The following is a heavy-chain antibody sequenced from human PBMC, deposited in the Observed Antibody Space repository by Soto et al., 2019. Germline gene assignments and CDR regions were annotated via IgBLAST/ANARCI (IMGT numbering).Heavy chain of an antibody. J-gene: IGHJ6*02. Sequence: PGGSLRLSCVASGFTFGSHGMHWVRRAPGKGLEWVAVISYDETNEHYVDSVKGRFTISRDNSKSILYLQMNRLRPEDTAVYKCAKDLRTTISDYGMDVWGQGTTVTVSS. CDR1: GFTFGSHG. CDR3: AKDLRTTISDYGMDV. CDR2: ISYDETNE. V-gene: IGHV3-30*18.